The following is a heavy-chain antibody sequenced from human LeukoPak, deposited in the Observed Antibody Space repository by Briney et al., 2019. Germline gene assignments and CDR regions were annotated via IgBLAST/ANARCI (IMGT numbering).Heavy chain of an antibody. V-gene: IGHV6-1*01. D-gene: IGHD1-14*01. Sequence: SQTLSLTCAISGDSVSNNRAGWHWIRQSPSRGLEWLGRTYYRSKWSNDYAVSVKSRMTINPDTSKNQFSLQLNSVTPEDTAMYYCARGRNYNLDYWGQGTLVTVS. CDR2: TYYRSKWSN. CDR1: GDSVSNNRAG. J-gene: IGHJ4*02. CDR3: ARGRNYNLDY.